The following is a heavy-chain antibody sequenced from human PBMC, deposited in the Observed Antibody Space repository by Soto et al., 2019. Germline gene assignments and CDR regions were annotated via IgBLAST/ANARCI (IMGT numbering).Heavy chain of an antibody. CDR1: GFTFSSYA. V-gene: IGHV3-23*01. CDR3: VKVRYFDWVSDAFDY. Sequence: PGGSLRLSCAASGFTFSSYAMSWVRQAPGKGLEWVSAISGGTSSTYYADSVKGRFTISRDNSKNTLSLQMSSLRPEDTAVYYCVKVRYFDWVSDAFDYWGQGTLVTVSS. D-gene: IGHD3-9*01. J-gene: IGHJ4*02. CDR2: ISGGTSST.